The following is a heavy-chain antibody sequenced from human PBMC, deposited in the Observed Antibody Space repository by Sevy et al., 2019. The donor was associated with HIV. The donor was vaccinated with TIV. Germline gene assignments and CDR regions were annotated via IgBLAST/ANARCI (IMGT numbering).Heavy chain of an antibody. CDR2: ISWNSGSV. V-gene: IGHV3-9*01. D-gene: IGHD3-3*01. CDR1: GFKFEDYA. J-gene: IGHJ4*02. Sequence: GGCLRLSCAASGFKFEDYAMHCVRQVPGKGLEWVSGISWNSGSVGYADSVKGRFTISRDNANDFLYLQMNNLRPEDTALYFCAKLRAGAGLMYYDFWLEGYSFDYWGQGTTVSVSS. CDR3: AKLRAGAGLMYYDFWLEGYSFDY.